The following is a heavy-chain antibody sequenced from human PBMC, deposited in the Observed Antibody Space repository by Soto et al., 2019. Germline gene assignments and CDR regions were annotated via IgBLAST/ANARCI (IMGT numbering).Heavy chain of an antibody. CDR3: TRDIIHYDFSGGSSTYVDYGMDV. CDR2: ISTTGTST. CDR1: VLNFRSYE. J-gene: IGHJ6*02. V-gene: IGHV3-48*03. D-gene: IGHD3-3*01. Sequence: GRSLRLSCAACVLNFRSYEMNSVVQAPGGGLEFVAFISTTGTSTKYADSVKGRFTIFRYKDQNSVYLQMDSLRVEDTAVYYCTRDIIHYDFSGGSSTYVDYGMDVWRQGTTVTVYS.